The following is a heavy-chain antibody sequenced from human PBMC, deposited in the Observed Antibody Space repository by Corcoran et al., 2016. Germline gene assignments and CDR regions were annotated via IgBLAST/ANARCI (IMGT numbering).Heavy chain of an antibody. Sequence: QVQLQQWGAGLLQPSEPLSLTCAVYGGSFSGYYWSWIRQPPGKGLEWIGEINHSGSTNYNPSLKSRVTISVDTSKNQFSLKLSSVTAADTAVYYCARRPPSSSGPQGWFDPWGQGTLVTVSS. D-gene: IGHD6-13*01. V-gene: IGHV4-34*01. CDR2: INHSGST. J-gene: IGHJ5*02. CDR3: ARRPPSSSGPQGWFDP. CDR1: GGSFSGYY.